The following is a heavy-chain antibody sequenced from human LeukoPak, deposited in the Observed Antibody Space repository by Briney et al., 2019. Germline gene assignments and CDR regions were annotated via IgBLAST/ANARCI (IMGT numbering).Heavy chain of an antibody. CDR1: GYTFTGYY. V-gene: IGHV1-2*02. J-gene: IGHJ4*02. D-gene: IGHD4-17*01. Sequence: GASVKVSCKASGYTFTGYYMHWVRQAPGQGLEWMGWIYPNSGGTNYAQKFQGRVTMTRDTSISTAYMELSRLRSDDTAVYYCARERSTVTTGLFGYWGQGTLVTVSS. CDR2: IYPNSGGT. CDR3: ARERSTVTTGLFGY.